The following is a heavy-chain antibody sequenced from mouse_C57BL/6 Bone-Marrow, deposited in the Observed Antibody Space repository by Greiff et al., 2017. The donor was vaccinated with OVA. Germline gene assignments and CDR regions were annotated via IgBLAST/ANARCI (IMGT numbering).Heavy chain of an antibody. Sequence: EVNLVESGTVLARPGASVKMSCKTSGYTFTSYWMHWVKQRPGQGLEWIGAIYPGNSDTSYNQKFKGKAKLTAVTSASTAYMELSSLTNEDSAVYYCTSYDGFPYAMDYWGQGTSVTVSS. V-gene: IGHV1-5*01. CDR3: TSYDGFPYAMDY. D-gene: IGHD2-3*01. CDR2: IYPGNSDT. J-gene: IGHJ4*01. CDR1: GYTFTSYW.